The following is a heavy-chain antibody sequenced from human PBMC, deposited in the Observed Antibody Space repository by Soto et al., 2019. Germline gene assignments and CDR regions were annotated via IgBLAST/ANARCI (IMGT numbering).Heavy chain of an antibody. CDR3: ARDAWAADY. Sequence: EVQLVESGGGLVQRGGSVRLSCAASGFTVSTKYMSWVRQAPGKGLEWVSVIYSGGSTFYADSVRGRFTISRDNSKNTVNLQMNSLRAEDTVVYYCARDAWAADYWGQGTLVTVSS. CDR1: GFTVSTKY. CDR2: IYSGGST. V-gene: IGHV3-66*01. J-gene: IGHJ4*02. D-gene: IGHD3-16*01.